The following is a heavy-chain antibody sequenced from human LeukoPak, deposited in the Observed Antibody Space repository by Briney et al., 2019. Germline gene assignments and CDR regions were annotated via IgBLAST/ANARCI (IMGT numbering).Heavy chain of an antibody. Sequence: ASVKVSCKASGYTFTSYGLSWVRQAPGQGLEWMAWISTYNDNTHYAQKFQGRVTMTTDTSTNTAYMELRSLRSDDAAVYYGAREMAVAGSGVIDSWGQGTLVTVSS. CDR2: ISTYNDNT. CDR1: GYTFTSYG. D-gene: IGHD6-19*01. CDR3: AREMAVAGSGVIDS. J-gene: IGHJ4*02. V-gene: IGHV1-18*01.